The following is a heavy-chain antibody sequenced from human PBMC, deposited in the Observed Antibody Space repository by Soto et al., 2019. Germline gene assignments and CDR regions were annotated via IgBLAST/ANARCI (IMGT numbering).Heavy chain of an antibody. CDR2: ISYDASKK. J-gene: IGHJ6*02. CDR3: AREEMTASGGMDV. CDR1: GFTFSNYA. V-gene: IGHV3-30-3*01. D-gene: IGHD2-21*02. Sequence: GGSLRLSCTASGFTFSNYAMHWVRQAPGKGLEWVAVISYDASKKYYADSVKGRFTISRDNSKNKLYLQVNSLRVEDTAVYYCAREEMTASGGMDVGGQGTTVTVSS.